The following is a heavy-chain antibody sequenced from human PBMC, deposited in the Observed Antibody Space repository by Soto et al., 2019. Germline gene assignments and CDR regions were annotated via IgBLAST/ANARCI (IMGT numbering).Heavy chain of an antibody. J-gene: IGHJ5*02. CDR1: GYIFMNYA. V-gene: IGHV1-3*01. CDR3: ARVPRYTSDMVEVPAVMYEEWFDP. D-gene: IGHD2-8*02. CDR2: IHAGDGKT. Sequence: QVHLVQSGAEVKKPGASVKVSCKSSGYIFMNYAIHWVRKAPGQGFEWMGWIHAGDGKTKYPQSLQGRVTITRDTSASTVYMELSGLTSEDTAVYYCARVPRYTSDMVEVPAVMYEEWFDPWGQGTLVTVSS.